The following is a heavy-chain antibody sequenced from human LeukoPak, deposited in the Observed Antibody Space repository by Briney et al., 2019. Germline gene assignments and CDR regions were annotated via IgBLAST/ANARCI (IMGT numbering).Heavy chain of an antibody. Sequence: ASETLSLTCTVSGGSISSYYWSWIRQPPGKGLEWIGYIYYSGSTNYNPSLKSRVTISVDTSKNQFSLKLSSVTAADTAVYYCVRESGGVDYWGQGTLVTVSS. CDR1: GGSISSYY. D-gene: IGHD1-1*01. CDR2: IYYSGST. V-gene: IGHV4-59*01. J-gene: IGHJ4*02. CDR3: VRESGGVDY.